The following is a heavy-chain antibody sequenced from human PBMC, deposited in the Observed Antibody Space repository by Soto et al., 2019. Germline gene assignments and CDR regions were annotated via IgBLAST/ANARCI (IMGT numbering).Heavy chain of an antibody. D-gene: IGHD2-2*01. J-gene: IGHJ4*02. V-gene: IGHV1-2*02. CDR2: LNPKSGGT. CDR1: GYTFSGYY. CDR3: ATDIASTSFY. Sequence: GASGKVSCKASGYTFSGYYIHWVRQAPGQGLEWMGWLNPKSGGTNFAQKFQGRVILTSDTSISTAYMAVSRLRSDDTAFYYCATDIASTSFYWGQGTLVTVSS.